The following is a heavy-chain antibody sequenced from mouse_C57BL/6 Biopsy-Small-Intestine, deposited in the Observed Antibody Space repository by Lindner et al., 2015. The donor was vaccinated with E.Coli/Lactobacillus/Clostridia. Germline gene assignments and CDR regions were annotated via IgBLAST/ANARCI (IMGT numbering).Heavy chain of an antibody. CDR1: GYAFTNYL. CDR3: ARGLDFGY. CDR2: INPGSDSI. Sequence: VQLQESGAELVRPGTSVKVSCKASGYAFTNYLIEWVKQRPGQGLEWIGVINPGSDSISYNEKFKGKAILTADKSSSTAHMQLSSLTSEDSAVYFCARGLDFGYWGQGTTLTVSS. V-gene: IGHV1-54*01. J-gene: IGHJ2*01. D-gene: IGHD3-1*01.